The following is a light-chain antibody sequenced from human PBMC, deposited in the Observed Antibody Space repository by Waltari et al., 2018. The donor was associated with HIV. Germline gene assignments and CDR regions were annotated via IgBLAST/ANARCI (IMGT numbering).Light chain of an antibody. CDR2: TNF. CDR1: SSTIGSNY. CDR3: ATWDDSLSGVL. V-gene: IGLV1-47*01. J-gene: IGLJ2*01. Sequence: SVLTQPPSASGTPGQRVTISCSGSSSTIGSNYVFRYQQVPGPAPKLRLYTNFQRPSGVPDRFSGSTSGTSASLAISGLRPEDEADYYCATWDDSLSGVLFGGGTKLTVL.